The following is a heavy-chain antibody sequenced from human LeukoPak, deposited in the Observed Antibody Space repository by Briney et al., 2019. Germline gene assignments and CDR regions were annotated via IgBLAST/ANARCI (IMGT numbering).Heavy chain of an antibody. CDR2: INHSGST. CDR3: ARQPLITIFGVTHYYYYYMDV. CDR1: GGSISSSSYY. Sequence: SETLSLTCTVSGGSISSSSYYWGWIRQPPGKGLEWIGEINHSGSTNYNPSLKSRVTISVDTSKNQFSLKLSSVTAADTAVYYCARQPLITIFGVTHYYYYYMDVWGKGTTVTVSS. J-gene: IGHJ6*03. V-gene: IGHV4-39*01. D-gene: IGHD3-3*01.